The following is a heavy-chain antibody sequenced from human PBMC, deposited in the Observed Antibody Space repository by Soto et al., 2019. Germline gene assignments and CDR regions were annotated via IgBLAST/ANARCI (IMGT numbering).Heavy chain of an antibody. D-gene: IGHD3-10*01. V-gene: IGHV4-31*03. CDR1: GGSISSGGYY. J-gene: IGHJ4*02. CDR2: IYYSGST. CDR3: ASYRGTAGDY. Sequence: TLSLTCTVSGGSISSGGYYWSWIRQPPGKDQEWIGYIYYSGSTYYNPSIKSRVNISVDTSKNQFSLKLSSVIAADTAVYYCASYRGTAGDYWGQGTLVTVSS.